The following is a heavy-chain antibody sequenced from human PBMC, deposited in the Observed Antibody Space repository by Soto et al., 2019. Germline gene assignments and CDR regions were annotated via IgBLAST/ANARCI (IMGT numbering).Heavy chain of an antibody. CDR2: ISYDGSNK. V-gene: IGHV3-30*18. Sequence: VRLVESGGGVVQPGRSLRLSCAASGFTFSSYGMHWVRQAPGKGLEWVAVISYDGSNKYYADSVKGRFTISRDNSKNTLYLQMNSLRAEDTAVYYCAKERTKQIAVAGTLYYYGMDVWGQGTTVTVSS. CDR1: GFTFSSYG. J-gene: IGHJ6*02. D-gene: IGHD6-19*01. CDR3: AKERTKQIAVAGTLYYYGMDV.